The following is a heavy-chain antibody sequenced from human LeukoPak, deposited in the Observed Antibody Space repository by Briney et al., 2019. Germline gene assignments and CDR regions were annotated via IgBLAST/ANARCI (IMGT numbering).Heavy chain of an antibody. Sequence: PGGSLRLSCAASGFIFDDYAMHWVRQAPGKGLEWVSLISGDAGSTYYADSVKGRFTISRDNSKNSLYLQMNILRTEDTALYYCAKDMGPLGGRWMDVWGKGTTVTVSS. J-gene: IGHJ6*04. CDR3: AKDMGPLGGRWMDV. D-gene: IGHD3-16*01. CDR1: GFIFDDYA. V-gene: IGHV3-43*02. CDR2: ISGDAGST.